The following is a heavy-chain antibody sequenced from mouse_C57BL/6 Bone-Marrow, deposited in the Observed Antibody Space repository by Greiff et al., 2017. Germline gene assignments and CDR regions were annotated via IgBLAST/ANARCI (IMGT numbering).Heavy chain of an antibody. CDR2: IRSKSSNYAT. V-gene: IGHV10-3*01. CDR3: VREDGYHWYFDV. J-gene: IGHJ1*03. D-gene: IGHD2-3*01. CDR1: GFTFNTYA. Sequence: EVQGVESGGGLVQPKGSLKLSCAASGFTFNTYAMHWVRQAPGKGLEWVARIRSKSSNYATYYADSVKDRFTISRDDSKSMLYLQMNNLKTEDTAMYYCVREDGYHWYFDVWGTGTTVTVSS.